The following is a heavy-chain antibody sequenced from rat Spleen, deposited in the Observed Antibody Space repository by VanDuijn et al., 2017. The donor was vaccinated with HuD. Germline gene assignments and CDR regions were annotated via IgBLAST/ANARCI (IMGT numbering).Heavy chain of an antibody. J-gene: IGHJ2*01. CDR2: ISNTGDNT. V-gene: IGHV5-31*01. CDR3: TRAAYYFDGSYYS. Sequence: EVQLVESGGGLVQPGRSLKLSCVASGFTFSNFWMTWIRQAPGKGLEWVASISNTGDNTYYPDSVRGRFTISRDNAENTLYLQMNDLRSGDTATYFCTRAAYYFDGSYYSWGRGVMVTVSS. D-gene: IGHD1-12*02. CDR1: GFTFSNFW.